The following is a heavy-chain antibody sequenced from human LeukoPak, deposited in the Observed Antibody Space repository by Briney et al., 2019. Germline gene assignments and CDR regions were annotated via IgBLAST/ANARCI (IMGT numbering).Heavy chain of an antibody. Sequence: GGSLRLSCAASGFTFGDYYMSWIRQAPGKGLEWVSYISSSDSPIYYADSVKGRFTISRDNAKNSLFLQMNSLGAEDTAVYYCARCEWHYYHYYMDVWGKGTTVTVSS. CDR3: ARCEWHYYHYYMDV. V-gene: IGHV3-11*04. CDR1: GFTFGDYY. D-gene: IGHD3-3*01. CDR2: ISSSDSPI. J-gene: IGHJ6*03.